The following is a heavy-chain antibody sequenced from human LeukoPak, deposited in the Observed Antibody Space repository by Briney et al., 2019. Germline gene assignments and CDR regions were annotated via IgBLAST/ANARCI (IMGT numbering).Heavy chain of an antibody. CDR2: ISRSGGST. CDR1: GFTFSSYA. Sequence: GGSLRLSCAASGFTFSSYAMSWFRQAPGKGLEWVSAISRSGGSTYYAYSVKGRFTISRDNSKNTLYLQMNSLRAEDTAVYYCAKLMYDYGDLRNWFDPWGQGTLVTVSS. D-gene: IGHD4-17*01. CDR3: AKLMYDYGDLRNWFDP. J-gene: IGHJ5*02. V-gene: IGHV3-23*01.